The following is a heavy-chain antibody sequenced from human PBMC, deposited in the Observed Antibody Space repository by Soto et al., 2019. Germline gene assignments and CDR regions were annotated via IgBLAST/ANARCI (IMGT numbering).Heavy chain of an antibody. D-gene: IGHD3-10*01. CDR1: GLTFSSYS. J-gene: IGHJ6*02. V-gene: IGHV3-48*02. Sequence: GGSLRLSCAASGLTFSSYSMNWVRQAPGKGLEWVSYISSSSSTIYYADSVKGRFTISRDNAKNSLYLQMNSLRDEDTAVYYCARDPMVRGVIEYYYYYGMDVWGQGTTVTVSS. CDR3: ARDPMVRGVIEYYYYYGMDV. CDR2: ISSSSSTI.